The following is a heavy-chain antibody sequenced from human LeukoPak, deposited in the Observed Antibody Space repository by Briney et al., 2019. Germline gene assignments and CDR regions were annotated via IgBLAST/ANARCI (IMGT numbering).Heavy chain of an antibody. Sequence: ASVKVSCKASGYTFTSYDINWVRQATGQGLEWMGWMNPNSGNTGYAQKFQGRVTMTRNTSVSTAYMELSSLRSEDTAVYYCARDSVVGATDAFDIWGQGTMVTVSS. CDR1: GYTFTSYD. CDR2: MNPNSGNT. CDR3: ARDSVVGATDAFDI. D-gene: IGHD1-26*01. V-gene: IGHV1-8*01. J-gene: IGHJ3*02.